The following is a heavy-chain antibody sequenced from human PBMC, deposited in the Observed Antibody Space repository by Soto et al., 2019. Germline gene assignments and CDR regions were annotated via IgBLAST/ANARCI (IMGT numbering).Heavy chain of an antibody. J-gene: IGHJ4*02. CDR3: ARAVAVAADFDY. CDR1: GYTFTGYA. CDR2: INAGNGNT. D-gene: IGHD6-19*01. Sequence: ASVKVSCKASGYTFTGYAMHWVRQAPGQRLEWMGWINAGNGNTKYSQKFQGRVTITRDTSASAVYMELSSLSSEDTAVYYCARAVAVAADFDYWGQGTLVTVSS. V-gene: IGHV1-3*01.